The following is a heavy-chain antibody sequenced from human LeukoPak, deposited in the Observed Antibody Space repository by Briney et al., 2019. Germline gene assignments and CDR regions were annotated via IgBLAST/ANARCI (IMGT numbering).Heavy chain of an antibody. V-gene: IGHV3-74*01. CDR1: GFTFSSEW. CDR2: IDGNGRTT. J-gene: IGHJ4*02. D-gene: IGHD2-2*03. CDR3: SMDLSGAHDY. Sequence: PGGSLRLSCAASGFTFSSEWMHWVRQAPGRGLVWISHIDGNGRTTNYADSVRGRFTISRDNAENTLYLQMNSLRVEDTAVYYCSMDLSGAHDYWGQGSVVTVSS.